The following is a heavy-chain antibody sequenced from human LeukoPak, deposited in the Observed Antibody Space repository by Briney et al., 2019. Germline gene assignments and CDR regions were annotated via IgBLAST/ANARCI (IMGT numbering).Heavy chain of an antibody. Sequence: SETLSLTCTVSGGSISSYYWSWIRQPAGKGLEWIGRIYTSGRTNYNPSLKSRVTMSVDTSKNQFSLKLSSVTAADTAVYYCARDFEQQLNRRRYYYYMDVWGKGTTVTVSS. J-gene: IGHJ6*03. V-gene: IGHV4-4*07. CDR1: GGSISSYY. CDR3: ARDFEQQLNRRRYYYYMDV. CDR2: IYTSGRT. D-gene: IGHD6-13*01.